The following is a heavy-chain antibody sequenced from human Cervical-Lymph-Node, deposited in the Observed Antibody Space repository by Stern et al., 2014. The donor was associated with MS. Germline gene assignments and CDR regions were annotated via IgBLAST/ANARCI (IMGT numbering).Heavy chain of an antibody. J-gene: IGHJ5*02. CDR3: ARSIGYSYGYRYNWFDP. V-gene: IGHV4-4*02. CDR1: GGSISSSNW. Sequence: VQLLESGPGLVKPSGTLSLTCAVSGGSISSSNWWSWVRQPPGKGLEWIGEIYHSGSTNYNPSLKSRVTISVDKSKTQFPLKLSSVTAADTAVYYCARSIGYSYGYRYNWFDPWGQGTLVTVSS. D-gene: IGHD5-18*01. CDR2: IYHSGST.